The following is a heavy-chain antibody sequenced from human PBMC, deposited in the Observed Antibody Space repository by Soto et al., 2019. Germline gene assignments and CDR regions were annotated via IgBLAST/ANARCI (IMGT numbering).Heavy chain of an antibody. CDR1: GYSFTSYW. V-gene: IGHV5-10-1*01. J-gene: IGHJ6*02. CDR3: ARKPADYYGDRPYYYGMDV. Sequence: PGESLKISCKGSGYSFTSYWISWVRQMPGKGLEWMGRIDPSDSYTNYSPSFQGHVTISADKSISTAYLQWSSLKASDTAMYYCARKPADYYGDRPYYYGMDVWGQGTTVTVSS. D-gene: IGHD4-17*01. CDR2: IDPSDSYT.